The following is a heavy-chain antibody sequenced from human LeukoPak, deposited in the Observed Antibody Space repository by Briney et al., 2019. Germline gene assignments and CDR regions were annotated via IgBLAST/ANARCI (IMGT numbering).Heavy chain of an antibody. CDR2: IYYSGST. CDR3: ARARYVNSFYAFDI. V-gene: IGHV4-59*08. CDR1: GASITSYY. D-gene: IGHD3-9*01. Sequence: PSETLSLTCTVSGASITSYYWSWIRQPPGKGLEWIGYIYYSGSTTYKPSLKSRVTISVDTSKNQFSLKLSSVTAADTAVYYCARARYVNSFYAFDIWGQGTLVTVSS. J-gene: IGHJ3*02.